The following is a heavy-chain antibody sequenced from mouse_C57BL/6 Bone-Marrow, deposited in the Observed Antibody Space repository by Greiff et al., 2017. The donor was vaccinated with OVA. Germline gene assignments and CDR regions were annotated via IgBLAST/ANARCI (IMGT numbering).Heavy chain of an antibody. D-gene: IGHD6-1*01. CDR3: ARGGQLSWFAY. CDR1: GFTFSDYY. CDR2: INYDGSST. J-gene: IGHJ3*01. V-gene: IGHV5-16*01. Sequence: EVKLMESEGGLVQPGSSMKLSCTASGFTFSDYYMAWVRQVPEKGLEWVANINYDGSSTYYLDSLKSRFIISRDNAKNILYLQMSSLKSEDTATYYCARGGQLSWFAYWGQGTLVTVSA.